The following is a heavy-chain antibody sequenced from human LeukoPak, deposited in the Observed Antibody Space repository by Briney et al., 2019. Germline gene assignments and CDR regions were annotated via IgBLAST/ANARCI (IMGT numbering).Heavy chain of an antibody. V-gene: IGHV4-39*01. J-gene: IGHJ4*02. CDR1: GGSISSSSYY. CDR3: ARGYSSGWVDY. CDR2: IYYSGST. Sequence: SETLSLTCTVSGGSISSSSYYWGWIRQPPGKGLEWIGSIYYSGSTYYNPSLKSRVTISVDTSKNQFSLKLSSVTAADTAVYYCARGYSSGWVDYWGQGTLVTASS. D-gene: IGHD6-19*01.